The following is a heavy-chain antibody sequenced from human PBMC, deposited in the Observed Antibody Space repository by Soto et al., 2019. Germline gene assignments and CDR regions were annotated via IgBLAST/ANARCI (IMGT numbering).Heavy chain of an antibody. D-gene: IGHD5-12*01. J-gene: IGHJ6*02. CDR3: ARIVATTWLKWDYYYYGMDV. CDR2: IYYSGST. V-gene: IGHV4-31*03. Sequence: QVQLQESGPGLVKPSQTLSLTCTVSGGSISSGGYYWSWIRQHPGRGLEWIGYIYYSGSTYYNPSLKSRVTISVDTSKNQFSLKLSSVTAADTAVYYCARIVATTWLKWDYYYYGMDVWGQGTTVTVSS. CDR1: GGSISSGGYY.